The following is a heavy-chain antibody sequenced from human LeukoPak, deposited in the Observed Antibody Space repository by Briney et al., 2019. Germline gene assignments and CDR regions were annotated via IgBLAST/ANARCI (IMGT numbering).Heavy chain of an antibody. Sequence: ASVKVSCKASGYTFTSYGISWVRQAPGQGLEWMGWINPNSGGTNYAQKFQGRVTMTRDTSISTAYMELSRLRSDDTAVYYCARGGVGAAAADYWGQGTLVTVSS. V-gene: IGHV1-2*02. J-gene: IGHJ4*02. CDR1: GYTFTSYG. CDR3: ARGGVGAAAADY. D-gene: IGHD6-13*01. CDR2: INPNSGGT.